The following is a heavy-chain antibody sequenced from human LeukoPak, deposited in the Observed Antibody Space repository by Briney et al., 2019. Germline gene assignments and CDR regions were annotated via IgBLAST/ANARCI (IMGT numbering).Heavy chain of an antibody. CDR3: ARVLSSPTVAGTYNWFDP. V-gene: IGHV1-2*02. J-gene: IGHJ5*02. Sequence: ASVKVSCKASGGTFTGYYMHWVRQAPGQGLEWMGWINPNSGGTNYAQKFQGRVTMTRDTSISTAYMELSRLRSDDTAVYYCARVLSSPTVAGTYNWFDPWGQGTLVTVSS. CDR2: INPNSGGT. D-gene: IGHD6-19*01. CDR1: GGTFTGYY.